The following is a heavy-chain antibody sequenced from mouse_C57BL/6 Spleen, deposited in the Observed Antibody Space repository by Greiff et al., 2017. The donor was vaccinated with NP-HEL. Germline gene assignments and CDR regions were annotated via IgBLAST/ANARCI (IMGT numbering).Heavy chain of an antibody. D-gene: IGHD2-4*01. V-gene: IGHV1-82*01. Sequence: QVQLKESGPELVKPGASVKISCKASGYAFSSSWMNWVKQRPGKGLEWIGRIYPGDGDTNYNGKFKGKATLTADKSSSTAYMQLSSLTSEDSAVYFCARYDYGYFDVWGTGTTVTVSS. CDR2: IYPGDGDT. CDR1: GYAFSSSW. J-gene: IGHJ1*03. CDR3: ARYDYGYFDV.